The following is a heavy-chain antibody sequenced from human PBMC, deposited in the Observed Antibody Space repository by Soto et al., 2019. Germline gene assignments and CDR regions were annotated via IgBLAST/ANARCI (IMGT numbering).Heavy chain of an antibody. CDR1: GFTFSSYS. D-gene: IGHD1-26*01. CDR3: ARDRGGSYLGYYYYGMDV. CDR2: ISSSSSYI. J-gene: IGHJ6*02. V-gene: IGHV3-21*01. Sequence: EVQLVESGGGLVKPGGSLRLSCAASGFTFSSYSMNWVRQAPGKGLEWVSSISSSSSYIYYADSVKGRFTISRDNAKNSLYLQMNGLRAEDAAVYYWARDRGGSYLGYYYYGMDVWGQGTTVTVSS.